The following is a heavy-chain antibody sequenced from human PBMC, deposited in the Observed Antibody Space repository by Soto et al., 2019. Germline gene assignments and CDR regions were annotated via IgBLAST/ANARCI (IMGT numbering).Heavy chain of an antibody. CDR1: GYSFTSHW. CDR2: IDPSDSYT. Sequence: GESLKISCKGSGYSFTSHWISWVRQMPGKGLEWMGRIDPSDSYTNYSPSLQGHVTISADKSISTAYLPWSSLKASDTAMYYCARLLAARFRGGMDVWGQGTTVTVSS. V-gene: IGHV5-10-1*01. D-gene: IGHD6-6*01. CDR3: ARLLAARFRGGMDV. J-gene: IGHJ6*02.